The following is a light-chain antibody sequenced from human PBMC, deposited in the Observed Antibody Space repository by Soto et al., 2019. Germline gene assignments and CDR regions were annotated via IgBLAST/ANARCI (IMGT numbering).Light chain of an antibody. CDR1: QSLSSSY. CDR2: GAS. J-gene: IGKJ3*01. Sequence: EIVLTQSPSALSLSPGERATLSCRASQSLSSSYLAWYQQKPGQSPRLLIYGASSRATGVPDRFSGSGSGTDFTLTISRLEPEELAVYYCQQYGRSPPFSFGPGTKLHIK. CDR3: QQYGRSPPFS. V-gene: IGKV3-20*01.